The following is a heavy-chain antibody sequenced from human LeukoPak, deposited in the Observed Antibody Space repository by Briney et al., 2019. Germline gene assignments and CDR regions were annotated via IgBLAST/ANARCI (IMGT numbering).Heavy chain of an antibody. CDR2: IYSGGST. D-gene: IGHD3-10*01. J-gene: IGHJ4*02. CDR1: GFTVSSNY. V-gene: IGHV3-53*01. Sequence: PGGSLRLSCAASGFTVSSNYMSWVRQAPGKGLEWVSVIYSGGSTAYADSVKGRFTISRDNSKNTLYLQMNSLRAEDTAVYYCARAMVRGVIIPFDYWGQGTLVTVSS. CDR3: ARAMVRGVIIPFDY.